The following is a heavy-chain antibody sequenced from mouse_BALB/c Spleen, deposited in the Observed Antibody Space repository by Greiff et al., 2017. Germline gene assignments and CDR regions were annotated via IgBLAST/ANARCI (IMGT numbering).Heavy chain of an antibody. V-gene: IGHV1-14*01. CDR3: TRDTKSLYFDY. CDR1: GYTFTSYV. Sequence: VQLQQSGPELVKPGASVKMSCKASGYTFTSYVMHWVKQKPGQGLEWIGYINPYNDGTKYNEKFKGKATLTSDKSSSTAYMELSSLTNEDSAVYYCTRDTKSLYFDYWGQGTTLTVSS. J-gene: IGHJ2*01. CDR2: INPYNDGT.